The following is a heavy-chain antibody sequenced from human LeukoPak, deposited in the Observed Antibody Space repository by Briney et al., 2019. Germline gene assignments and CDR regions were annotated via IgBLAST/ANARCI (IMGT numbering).Heavy chain of an antibody. V-gene: IGHV4-39*01. CDR3: ARQVIVGPTKVRPWFDP. J-gene: IGHJ5*02. CDR1: GGSISSSSYY. Sequence: KPSETLSLTCTVSGGSISSSSYYWGWIRQPPGRGLEWIGSIYYSGSTYYNPSLKSRVTISVDTSKNQFSLKLSSVTAADTAVYYCARQVIVGPTKVRPWFDPWGQGTLVTVSS. D-gene: IGHD1-26*01. CDR2: IYYSGST.